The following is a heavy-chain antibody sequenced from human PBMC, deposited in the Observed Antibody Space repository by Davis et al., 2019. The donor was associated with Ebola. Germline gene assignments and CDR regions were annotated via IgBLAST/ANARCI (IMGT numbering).Heavy chain of an antibody. CDR3: VRFGRGAY. CDR2: IYDSGRT. D-gene: IGHD3-16*01. J-gene: IGHJ4*02. CDR1: DGSISSHY. V-gene: IGHV4-59*11. Sequence: PSETLSLTCSFSDGSISSHYWNWIRQPPGKGLEWVGIIYDSGRTNYNPSLKSRVTISADTSKNQFSLNLRSVTAADTAVYYRVRFGRGAYWGQGTLVTVSS.